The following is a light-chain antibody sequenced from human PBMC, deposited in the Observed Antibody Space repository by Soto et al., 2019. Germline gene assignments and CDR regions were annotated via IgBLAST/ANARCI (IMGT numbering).Light chain of an antibody. CDR3: QQYNNWPPVT. J-gene: IGKJ1*01. V-gene: IGKV3-11*01. Sequence: EIVLTQSPASLSLSPGETATLSCRASQSVSNNYLAWYQQKPGQAPRLLIYDASNRATGIPARFSGSGSGTDFTLTISSLQSEDFAVYYCQQYNNWPPVTFGQGTKVDIK. CDR1: QSVSNNY. CDR2: DAS.